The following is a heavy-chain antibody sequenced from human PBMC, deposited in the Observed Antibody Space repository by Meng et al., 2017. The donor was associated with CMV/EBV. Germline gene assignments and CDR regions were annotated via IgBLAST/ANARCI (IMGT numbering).Heavy chain of an antibody. CDR2: ISGGGTHI. J-gene: IGHJ6*02. V-gene: IGHV3-21*01. CDR3: ARDRYYDFWSGYYSDYYYGMDV. D-gene: IGHD3-3*01. Sequence: GESLKISCAASGFTFSRYTMNWVRQPPGKGLEWISSISGGGTHINYADSMKGRFTISRDNANNSLDLQMNSLRAEDTAVYYCARDRYYDFWSGYYSDYYYGMDVWGQGTTVTVSS. CDR1: GFTFSRYT.